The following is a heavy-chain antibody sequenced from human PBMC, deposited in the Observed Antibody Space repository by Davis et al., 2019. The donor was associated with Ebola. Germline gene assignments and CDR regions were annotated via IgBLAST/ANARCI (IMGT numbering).Heavy chain of an antibody. CDR3: ARDFSIASAGTVDY. V-gene: IGHV1-46*01. Sequence: ASVKVSCKASGYTFTSYGISWVRQAPGQGLEWIGTINPDGGSTIYAQKFQARVTVTRDTPTSTVYMELSSLTSEDTAVYYCARDFSIASAGTVDYWGQGTLVTVSS. D-gene: IGHD6-13*01. J-gene: IGHJ4*02. CDR2: INPDGGST. CDR1: GYTFTSYG.